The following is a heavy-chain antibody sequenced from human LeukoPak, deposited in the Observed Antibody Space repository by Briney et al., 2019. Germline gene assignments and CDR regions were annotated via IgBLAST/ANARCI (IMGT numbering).Heavy chain of an antibody. CDR2: ISSSSSYI. J-gene: IGHJ4*02. D-gene: IGHD3-9*01. V-gene: IGHV3-21*01. Sequence: PGGSLRLSCAASGFTFSSYSMNWVRQAPGKGLEWVSSISSSSSYIYYADSVKGRFTISRDNAKNSLYLQMNSLRAEDTAVYYYARGVRDFDWLFDYWGQGTLVTVSS. CDR1: GFTFSSYS. CDR3: ARGVRDFDWLFDY.